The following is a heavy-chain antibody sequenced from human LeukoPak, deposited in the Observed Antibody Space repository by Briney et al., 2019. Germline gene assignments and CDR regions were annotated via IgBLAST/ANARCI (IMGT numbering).Heavy chain of an antibody. Sequence: PSETLSLTCAVYGGSFSGYYWSWIRQPRGKGLEWIGEINHSGSTNYNPSLKSRVTISVDTSKNQFSLKLSSVTAADTAVYYCTKITVGDYYYYYMDVWGKGTTVTVSS. CDR2: INHSGST. J-gene: IGHJ6*03. CDR1: GGSFSGYY. D-gene: IGHD1-20*01. CDR3: TKITVGDYYYYYMDV. V-gene: IGHV4-34*01.